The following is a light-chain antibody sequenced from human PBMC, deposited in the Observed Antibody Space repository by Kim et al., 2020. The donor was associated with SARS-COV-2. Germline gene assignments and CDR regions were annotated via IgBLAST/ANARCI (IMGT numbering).Light chain of an antibody. CDR3: QQSYTTPRT. J-gene: IGKJ1*01. CDR2: AAS. CDR1: QIISSF. V-gene: IGKV1-39*01. Sequence: DIQMTQSTSSLSASVGDRVTITCRASQIISSFLNWYQQKAGQAHKLLIYAASSLQSGVPSRFSGSGSGTDFTLTISSLQPGDFATYYCQQSYTTPRTFGQGTKVDIK.